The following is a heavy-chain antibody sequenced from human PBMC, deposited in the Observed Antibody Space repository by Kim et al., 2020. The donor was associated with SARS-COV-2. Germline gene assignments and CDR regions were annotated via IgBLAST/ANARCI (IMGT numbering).Heavy chain of an antibody. CDR2: INTNTGNP. D-gene: IGHD2-2*01. V-gene: IGHV7-4-1*02. Sequence: ASVKVSCKASGYTFTSYAMNWVRQAPGQGLEWMGWINTNTGNPTYAQGFTGRFVFSLDTSVSTAYLQISSLKAEDTSVYYCARDRPISVVPAANRFDPWGQGTLVTVSS. CDR3: ARDRPISVVPAANRFDP. CDR1: GYTFTSYA. J-gene: IGHJ5*02.